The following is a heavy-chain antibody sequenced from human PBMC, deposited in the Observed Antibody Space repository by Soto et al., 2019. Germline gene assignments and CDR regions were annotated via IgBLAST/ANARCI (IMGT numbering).Heavy chain of an antibody. CDR3: AGEPKGEAYDMDV. CDR2: IWSDASRE. J-gene: IGHJ6*02. V-gene: IGHV3-33*01. Sequence: GGSLRLSCAASRLTFSIYDMHWVRQAPGKGLEWVALIWSDASREFYADSVKGRFSISRDNSKHTLFLQMNGLRVEDTAVCYWAGEPKGEAYDMDVWGQGTTVTVSS. CDR1: RLTFSIYD.